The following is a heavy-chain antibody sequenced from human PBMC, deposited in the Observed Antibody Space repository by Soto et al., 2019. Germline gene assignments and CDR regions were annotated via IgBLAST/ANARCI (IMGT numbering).Heavy chain of an antibody. V-gene: IGHV4-39*01. J-gene: IGHJ5*02. Sequence: SETLSLTCTVSGGSISSSSYYWGWIRQPPGKGLEWIGSIYYSGGTYYNPSLKSRVTISVDTSKNQFSLKLSSVTAADTAVYYCARHGQYCSGGNCYSGLYNWFDPWGQGTLVTVSS. D-gene: IGHD2-15*01. CDR1: GGSISSSSYY. CDR3: ARHGQYCSGGNCYSGLYNWFDP. CDR2: IYYSGGT.